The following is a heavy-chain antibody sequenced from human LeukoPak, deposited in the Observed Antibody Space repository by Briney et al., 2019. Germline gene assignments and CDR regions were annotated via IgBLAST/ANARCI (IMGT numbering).Heavy chain of an antibody. CDR1: GFTVSSNY. J-gene: IGHJ6*03. CDR3: ARERPSLARHLSNYIGTDYYYYYMDV. D-gene: IGHD4-11*01. CDR2: IYSGGST. V-gene: IGHV3-53*01. Sequence: PGGSLRLSCAASGFTVSSNYMSWVRQAPGKGLEWVSVIYSGGSTYYADSVKGRFTISRDNSKNTLYLQMNSLRAEDTAVYYCARERPSLARHLSNYIGTDYYYYYMDVWGKGTTVTVS.